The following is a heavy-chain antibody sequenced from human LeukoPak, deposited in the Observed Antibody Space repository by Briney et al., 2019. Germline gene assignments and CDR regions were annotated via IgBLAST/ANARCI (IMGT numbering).Heavy chain of an antibody. J-gene: IGHJ3*02. CDR2: IIPIFGTA. CDR1: GGTFSSYA. V-gene: IGHV1-69*05. D-gene: IGHD1-26*01. Sequence: ASVKVSCKASGGTFSSYAISWVRQAPGQGLEWMGGIIPIFGTANYAQKFQGRVTITTDESTSTAYMELSSLRSEDTAVYYCAAAGVGAAYRGSDAFDIWGQGTMVTVSS. CDR3: AAAGVGAAYRGSDAFDI.